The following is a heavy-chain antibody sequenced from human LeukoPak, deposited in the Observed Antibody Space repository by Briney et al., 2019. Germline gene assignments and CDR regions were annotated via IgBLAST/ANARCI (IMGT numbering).Heavy chain of an antibody. Sequence: ASVKVSCKVSGYTLTELSMHWVRQAPGKGLEWMGGFDPEDGETIYAQKFQGRVTMTEDTSTDTAYMELSSLRSEDTAVYYCATVLGKVHHYYYGMDVWGQGTTVTVSS. CDR2: FDPEDGET. CDR3: ATVLGKVHHYYYGMDV. D-gene: IGHD3-16*01. CDR1: GYTLTELS. J-gene: IGHJ6*02. V-gene: IGHV1-24*01.